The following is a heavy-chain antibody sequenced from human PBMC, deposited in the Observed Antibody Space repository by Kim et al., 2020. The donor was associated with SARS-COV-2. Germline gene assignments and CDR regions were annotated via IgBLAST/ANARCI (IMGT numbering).Heavy chain of an antibody. J-gene: IGHJ4*02. CDR1: GYSISSGYY. Sequence: SETLSLTCTVSGYSISSGYYWGWIRQPPGKGLEWIGSIYHSGSTYYNPSLKSRVTISVDTSKNQFSLKLSSVTAADTAVYYCARHPRNYDYGDYWGQGTLVTVSS. CDR2: IYHSGST. D-gene: IGHD3-10*01. CDR3: ARHPRNYDYGDY. V-gene: IGHV4-38-2*02.